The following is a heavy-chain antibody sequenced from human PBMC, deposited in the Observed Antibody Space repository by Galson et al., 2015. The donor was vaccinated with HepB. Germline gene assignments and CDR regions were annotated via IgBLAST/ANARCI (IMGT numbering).Heavy chain of an antibody. D-gene: IGHD3-22*01. Sequence: SLRLSCAASGFTFSSYGMHWVRQAPGKGLEWVAVIWYDGSNKYYADSVKGRFTISRDNSKNTLYLQMNSLRAEDTAVYYCARDINHYDSSGYYLDWYFDLWGRGTLVTVSS. CDR1: GFTFSSYG. CDR3: ARDINHYDSSGYYLDWYFDL. J-gene: IGHJ2*01. CDR2: IWYDGSNK. V-gene: IGHV3-33*01.